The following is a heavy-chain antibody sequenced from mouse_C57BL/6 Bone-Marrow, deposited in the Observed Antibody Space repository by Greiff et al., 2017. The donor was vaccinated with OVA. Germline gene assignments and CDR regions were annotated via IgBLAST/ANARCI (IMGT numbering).Heavy chain of an antibody. J-gene: IGHJ2*01. Sequence: VQLQQPGAELVKPGASVKMSCKASGYTFTSYWITWVKQRPGQGLEWIGAIYPGSGSTNSNEKFKSTATLAVDPSSSTAYLQLSSLTSEDSAVYYCASSELLRYYFDYWGQGTTLTVSS. CDR3: ASSELLRYYFDY. CDR1: GYTFTSYW. D-gene: IGHD1-1*01. CDR2: IYPGSGST. V-gene: IGHV1-55*01.